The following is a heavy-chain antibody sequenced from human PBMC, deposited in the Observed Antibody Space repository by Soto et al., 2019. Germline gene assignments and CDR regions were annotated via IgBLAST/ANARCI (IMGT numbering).Heavy chain of an antibody. D-gene: IGHD2-15*01. CDR2: ISAYNGNT. CDR1: GYTFTSYG. V-gene: IGHV1-18*01. J-gene: IGHJ3*02. CDR3: ARDWYCSGGRCSDVFDI. Sequence: GASVKVSCKASGYTFTSYGISWVRQAPGQGLEWMGWISAYNGNTNYAQKLQGRVTMTTDTSTSTAYMELRSLISDDTAVYYCARDWYCSGGRCSDVFDIWGQGTMVTVSS.